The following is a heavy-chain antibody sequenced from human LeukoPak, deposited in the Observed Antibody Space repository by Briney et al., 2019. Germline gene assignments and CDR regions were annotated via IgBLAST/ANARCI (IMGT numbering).Heavy chain of an antibody. J-gene: IGHJ6*03. D-gene: IGHD6-6*01. V-gene: IGHV3-23*01. CDR1: EVAFSRYA. CDR3: AKMARSSRYYYFFMEV. CDR2: ISGSGNST. Sequence: GGSLRLSCAASEVAFSRYAMSWVRQAPGKGLEWVSTISGSGNSTYYADSVKGRFTVSRDNSNDTMFPHLNTLRAEDTAIYYCAKMARSSRYYYFFMEVWGKGTAVTVSS.